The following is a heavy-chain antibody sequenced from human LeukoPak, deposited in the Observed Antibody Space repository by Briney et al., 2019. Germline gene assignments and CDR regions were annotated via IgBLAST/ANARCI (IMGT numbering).Heavy chain of an antibody. CDR2: IKQDGSEK. CDR1: GFTFSSYW. D-gene: IGHD2-8*01. V-gene: IGHV3-7*01. CDR3: ARDLMAYFDY. Sequence: GGSLRLSCAAFGFTFSSYWMSWVRQAPGKGLEWVANIKQDGSEKYYVDSVKGRFTISRDNAKNSLYLQMNSLRAEDTAVYYCARDLMAYFDYWGQGTLVTVSS. J-gene: IGHJ4*02.